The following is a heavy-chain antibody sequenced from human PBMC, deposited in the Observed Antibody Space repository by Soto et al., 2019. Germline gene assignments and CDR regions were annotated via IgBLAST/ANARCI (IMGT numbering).Heavy chain of an antibody. CDR1: GFTFSSYA. D-gene: IGHD2-15*01. J-gene: IGHJ4*02. CDR2: ISGSGGST. V-gene: IGHV3-23*01. CDR3: AKDHFRVVAATQDFDY. Sequence: EVQLLESGGGLVQPGGSLRLSCAASGFTFSSYAMSWVRQAPGKGLEWVSAISGSGGSTYYADSVKGRFTISRDNSKNTLYLQMNSLRAEDTAVYYCAKDHFRVVAATQDFDYWGQGTLVTVSS.